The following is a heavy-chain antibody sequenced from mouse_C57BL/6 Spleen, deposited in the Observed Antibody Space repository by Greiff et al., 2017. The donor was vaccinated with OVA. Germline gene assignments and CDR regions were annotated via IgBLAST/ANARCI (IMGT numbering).Heavy chain of an antibody. Sequence: QVQLKQSGAELVKPGASVKLSCKASGYTFTSYWMQWVKQRPGQGLEWIGEIDPSDSYTNYNQKFKGKATLTVDTSSSTAYMQLSSLTSEDSAVYYCARCDYYGSSCWYFDVWGTGTTVTVSS. V-gene: IGHV1-50*01. D-gene: IGHD1-1*01. CDR1: GYTFTSYW. J-gene: IGHJ1*03. CDR3: ARCDYYGSSCWYFDV. CDR2: IDPSDSYT.